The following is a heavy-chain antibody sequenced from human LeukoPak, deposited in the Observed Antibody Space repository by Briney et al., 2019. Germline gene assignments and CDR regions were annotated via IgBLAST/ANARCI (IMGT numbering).Heavy chain of an antibody. CDR2: IIPIFGTA. Sequence: EASVKVSCKASGGTFSSYAISWVRQAPGQGLEWMGGIIPIFGTANYAQKFQGRVTITADESTSTAYMELSSLRSEDTAVYYCARSTRGYSGYDFDYWGQGTLVTVSS. V-gene: IGHV1-69*13. J-gene: IGHJ4*02. D-gene: IGHD5-12*01. CDR1: GGTFSSYA. CDR3: ARSTRGYSGYDFDY.